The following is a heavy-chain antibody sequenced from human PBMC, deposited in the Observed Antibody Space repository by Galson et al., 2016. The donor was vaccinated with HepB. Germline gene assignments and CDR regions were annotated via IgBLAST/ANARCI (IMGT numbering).Heavy chain of an antibody. D-gene: IGHD2-15*01. CDR1: GFTFNSFA. Sequence: SLRLSCAASGFTFNSFAMHWVRQAPGKGLEWVAVISYDGNIKYYADSVRGRFTISRDNSKNTLYLQMNSLRAEDTALYYCARDRAIILVAAASYYGMDVWGHGTTVTVSS. V-gene: IGHV3-30*14. J-gene: IGHJ6*02. CDR3: ARDRAIILVAAASYYGMDV. CDR2: ISYDGNIK.